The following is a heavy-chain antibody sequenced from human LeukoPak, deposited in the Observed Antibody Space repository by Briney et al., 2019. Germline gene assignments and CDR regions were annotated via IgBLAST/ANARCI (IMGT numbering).Heavy chain of an antibody. Sequence: VASVKVSCKASGYSFTNYGIGWVRQAPGQGLEWLGWITPSTGNTNYAQKLHGRVTMTADTSTGTAYMELRSLRSDDTAVYYCRYSSGWTTRCYFDYWGQGTLVTVSS. V-gene: IGHV1-18*01. J-gene: IGHJ4*02. CDR1: GYSFTNYG. CDR3: RYSSGWTTRCYFDY. D-gene: IGHD6-19*01. CDR2: ITPSTGNT.